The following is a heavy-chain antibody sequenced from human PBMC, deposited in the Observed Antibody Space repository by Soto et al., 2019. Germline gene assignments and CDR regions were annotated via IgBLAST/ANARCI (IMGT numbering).Heavy chain of an antibody. J-gene: IGHJ6*02. D-gene: IGHD3-3*01. CDR3: AREGLLRFLEWSENYGMDV. CDR2: INPNSGGT. Sequence: ASVKVSCKASGYTFTGYYMHWVRQAPGQGLEWMGWINPNSGGTNYAQKFQGWVTMTRDTSISTAYMELSRLRSDDTAVYYCAREGLLRFLEWSENYGMDVWGQRTTVTVSS. CDR1: GYTFTGYY. V-gene: IGHV1-2*04.